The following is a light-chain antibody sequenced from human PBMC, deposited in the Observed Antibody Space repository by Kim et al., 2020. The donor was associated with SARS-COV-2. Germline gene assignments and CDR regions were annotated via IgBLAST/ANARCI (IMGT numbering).Light chain of an antibody. Sequence: SIAPGERATLSCRASQSVSSNLAWYQQKPGQAPRLLIYGASTRATATPARFSGSGSGTEFTLTISSLQSEDFAVYYCQQYDSRPYTFGQGTKLEI. J-gene: IGKJ2*01. V-gene: IGKV3-15*01. CDR2: GAS. CDR3: QQYDSRPYT. CDR1: QSVSSN.